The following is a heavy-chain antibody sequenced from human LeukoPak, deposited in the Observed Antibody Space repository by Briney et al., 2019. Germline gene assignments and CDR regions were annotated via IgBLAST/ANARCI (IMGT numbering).Heavy chain of an antibody. CDR2: IYTSGST. V-gene: IGHV4-4*07. CDR1: GGSISSYY. Sequence: PSETLPLTCTVSGGSISSYYWSWIRQPAGKGLEWIGRIYTSGSTNYNPSLKSRVTMSVDTSKNQFSLKLSSVTAADTAVYYCARVSSYYYDSSGYFFDAFGIWGQGTMVTVSS. D-gene: IGHD3-22*01. J-gene: IGHJ3*02. CDR3: ARVSSYYYDSSGYFFDAFGI.